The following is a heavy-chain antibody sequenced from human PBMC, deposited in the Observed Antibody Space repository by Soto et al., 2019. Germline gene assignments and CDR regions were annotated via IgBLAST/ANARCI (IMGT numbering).Heavy chain of an antibody. CDR2: IYYSGST. CDR3: ARHGRYGGSHSDY. CDR1: GGSISSSSYY. Sequence: PSETLSLTCTVSGGSISSSSYYWGWIRQPPGKGLEWIGSIYYSGSTYYNPSLKSRVTISVDTSKNQFSLKLSSVTAADTAVYYCARHGRYGGSHSDYWGQGTLVTVSS. V-gene: IGHV4-39*01. J-gene: IGHJ4*02. D-gene: IGHD5-12*01.